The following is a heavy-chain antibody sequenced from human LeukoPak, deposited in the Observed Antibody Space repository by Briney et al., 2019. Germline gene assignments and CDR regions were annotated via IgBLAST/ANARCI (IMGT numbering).Heavy chain of an antibody. CDR2: ISGNSNYI. J-gene: IGHJ4*02. CDR1: GFTFSFHN. Sequence: GGSLRLSCAASGFTFSFHNMNWVRQAPGKGLEWVSSISGNSNYIYYADSVRGRFTISRDNAEKSLYLQMNSLRAEDTAVYYCAGRVGATWVDYWGQGTLVTVSS. D-gene: IGHD1-26*01. V-gene: IGHV3-21*01. CDR3: AGRVGATWVDY.